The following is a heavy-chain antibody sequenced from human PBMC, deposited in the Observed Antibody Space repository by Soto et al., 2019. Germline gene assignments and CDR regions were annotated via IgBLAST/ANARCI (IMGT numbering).Heavy chain of an antibody. Sequence: ASVKVSCKASGYTFTSYYMHWVRQAPGQGLEWMGIINPSGGSTSYAQKFQGRVTMTRDTSTSTVYMELSSLRSEDTAVYYCARARKIAVAGLNFDYSGQGALVTVSS. CDR1: GYTFTSYY. CDR3: ARARKIAVAGLNFDY. D-gene: IGHD6-19*01. CDR2: INPSGGST. V-gene: IGHV1-46*01. J-gene: IGHJ4*02.